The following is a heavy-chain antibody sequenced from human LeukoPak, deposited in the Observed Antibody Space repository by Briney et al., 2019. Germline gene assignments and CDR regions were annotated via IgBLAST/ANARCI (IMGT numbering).Heavy chain of an antibody. J-gene: IGHJ2*01. CDR1: GGSISSYY. D-gene: IGHD6-25*01. V-gene: IGHV4-59*08. CDR3: ARQGGGFWYFDL. Sequence: SETLSLTCTVSGGSISSYYWSWIRQPPGKGLEWIGYIYYTGSTNYNPSLKILVTISVSTSKHHFSLKLSSVTAADTAVYYCARQGGGFWYFDLWGRGTLVTVSS. CDR2: IYYTGST.